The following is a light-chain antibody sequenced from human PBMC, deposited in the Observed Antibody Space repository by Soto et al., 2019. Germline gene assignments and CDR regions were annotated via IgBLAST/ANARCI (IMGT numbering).Light chain of an antibody. CDR2: DVS. J-gene: IGLJ3*02. CDR3: GSYTSSSTLEML. CDR1: SSYIGVYYY. V-gene: IGLV2-14*03. Sequence: QSALTQPASVSGSPGQSITISCTGTSSYIGVYYYVSWFQQHLGKAPKLMIYDVSARPSGISSRFSGSMSGNTASLTISGLQAEDEADYYCGSYTSSSTLEMLFGGGTKLTVL.